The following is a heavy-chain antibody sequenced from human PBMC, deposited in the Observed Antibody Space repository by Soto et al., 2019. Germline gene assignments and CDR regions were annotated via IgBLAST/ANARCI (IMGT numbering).Heavy chain of an antibody. CDR3: ASNTLAAAGTSWFDP. J-gene: IGHJ5*02. V-gene: IGHV1-69*13. CDR2: IIPIFGTA. Sequence: SVKVSCKASGCTFSSYAISWVRQAPGQGLEWMGGIIPIFGTANYAQKFQGRVTITADESTSTAYMELSSLRSEDTAVYYCASNTLAAAGTSWFDPWGQGTLVTVSS. CDR1: GCTFSSYA. D-gene: IGHD6-13*01.